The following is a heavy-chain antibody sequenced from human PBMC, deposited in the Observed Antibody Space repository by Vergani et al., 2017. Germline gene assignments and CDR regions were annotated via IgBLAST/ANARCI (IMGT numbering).Heavy chain of an antibody. Sequence: QVQLVQSGAEVKKPGASVKVSCKASGYTFTSYYMPWVRQAPGQGLEWMGIINPSGGSTSYAQKFQGRVTMTRDTSTSTVYMELSSLRSEDTAVYYCATTPSKGRDLLAVAGTFDYGGQGTLVTVSS. CDR1: GYTFTSYY. J-gene: IGHJ4*02. D-gene: IGHD6-19*01. CDR2: INPSGGST. CDR3: ATTPSKGRDLLAVAGTFDY. V-gene: IGHV1-46*03.